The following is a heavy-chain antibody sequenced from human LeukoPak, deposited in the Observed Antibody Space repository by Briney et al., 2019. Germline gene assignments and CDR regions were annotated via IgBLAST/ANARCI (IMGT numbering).Heavy chain of an antibody. CDR2: IYTSGST. Sequence: PSETLSLTCTVSGGSISSYYWSWIRQPAGKGLEWNRRIYTSGSTNYNPSLKSRVNMSVDTSKNQFSLKLSSVTAADTAVYYCARVYTYWYFDLWGRGTLVTVSS. V-gene: IGHV4-4*07. D-gene: IGHD2-2*02. J-gene: IGHJ2*01. CDR3: ARVYTYWYFDL. CDR1: GGSISSYY.